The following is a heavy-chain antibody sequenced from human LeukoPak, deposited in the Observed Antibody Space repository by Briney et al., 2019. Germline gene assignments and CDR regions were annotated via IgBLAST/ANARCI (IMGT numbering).Heavy chain of an antibody. Sequence: GGSLRLSCAASGFTFSSYAMHWVRQAPGKGLEYVSAISSNGGSTYYANSVKGRFTISRDNSKNTLYLQMGSLRAEHMAVYYCARGPLVGATRSYFQHWGQGTLVTVSS. J-gene: IGHJ1*01. CDR1: GFTFSSYA. CDR2: ISSNGGST. V-gene: IGHV3-64*01. CDR3: ARGPLVGATRSYFQH. D-gene: IGHD1-26*01.